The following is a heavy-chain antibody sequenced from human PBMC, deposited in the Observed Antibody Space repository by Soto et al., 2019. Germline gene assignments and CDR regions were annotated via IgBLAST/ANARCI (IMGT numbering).Heavy chain of an antibody. CDR3: AKRTRRYFDY. V-gene: IGHV1-3*01. J-gene: IGHJ4*02. CDR1: GYTFTSHA. Sequence: QVQLVQSGTEVKKSGASMKISCKASGYTFTSHAVHWVRQAPGQRLEWIGWINVGNGNTKYSQTFQGRVTITRDTSANTAYMELSSLGSEDTAVYYCAKRTRRYFDYWGQGTLVTVSS. CDR2: INVGNGNT.